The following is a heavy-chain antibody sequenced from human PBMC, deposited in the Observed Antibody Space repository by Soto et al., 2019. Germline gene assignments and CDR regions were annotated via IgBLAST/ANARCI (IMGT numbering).Heavy chain of an antibody. CDR2: ISGSGGST. CDR3: ATGGALRYFDPEYYFDY. Sequence: GGSLRLSCAASGFTFSSYAMSWVRQAPGKGLEWVSAISGSGGSTYYADSVKGRFTISRDNSKNTLYLQMNSLRAEDTAVYYCATGGALRYFDPEYYFDYWGQGTLVTVSS. CDR1: GFTFSSYA. J-gene: IGHJ4*02. V-gene: IGHV3-23*01. D-gene: IGHD3-9*01.